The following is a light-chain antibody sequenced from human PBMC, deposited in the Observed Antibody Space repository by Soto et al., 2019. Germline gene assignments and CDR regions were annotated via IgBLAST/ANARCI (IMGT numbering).Light chain of an antibody. CDR2: AVS. CDR3: QQYGSSPRYS. Sequence: DIVLTQSPGTLSLSPGERATLSCRASQSVDSRYLAWYQQKPGQAPRLVIHAVSRRATGIPDRFSGSGSGTDVTLTISRLEPEEFAEYYCQQYGSSPRYSFGQGTKLEIK. J-gene: IGKJ2*03. CDR1: QSVDSRY. V-gene: IGKV3-20*01.